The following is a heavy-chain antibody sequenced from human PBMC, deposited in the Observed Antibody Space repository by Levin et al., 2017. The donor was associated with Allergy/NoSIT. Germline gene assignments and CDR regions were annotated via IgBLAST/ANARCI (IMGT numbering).Heavy chain of an antibody. CDR1: GGTFSSYA. Sequence: GGSLRLSCKASGGTFSSYAISWVRQAPGQGLEWMGGIIPIFGTANYAQKFQGRVTITADESTSTAYMELSSLRSEDTAVYYCARVARDSGYDYYYYGMDGWGQGTTVTVSS. J-gene: IGHJ6*02. CDR3: ARVARDSGYDYYYYGMDG. V-gene: IGHV1-69*01. CDR2: IIPIFGTA. D-gene: IGHD5-12*01.